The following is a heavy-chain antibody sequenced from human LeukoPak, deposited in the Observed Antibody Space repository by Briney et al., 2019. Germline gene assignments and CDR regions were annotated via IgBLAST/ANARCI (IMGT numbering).Heavy chain of an antibody. CDR1: GGSISSYY. Sequence: SETLSLTCTVSGGSISSYYWSWIRQPPGKGLEWIGYIYYSGSTNYNPSLKSRVTISVDTSKNQFSLTLSSVTAADTAVYYCARVTITAMVTAAHYYMDVWGKGTTVTVSS. J-gene: IGHJ6*03. V-gene: IGHV4-59*01. D-gene: IGHD5-18*01. CDR3: ARVTITAMVTAAHYYMDV. CDR2: IYYSGST.